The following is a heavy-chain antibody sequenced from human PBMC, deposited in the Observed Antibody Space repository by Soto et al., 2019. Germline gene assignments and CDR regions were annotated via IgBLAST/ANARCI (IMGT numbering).Heavy chain of an antibody. V-gene: IGHV3-7*01. Sequence: EVQLVESGGGLVQPGGSLSLSCAASGFTFSNYWMTWVRQAPGKGLEWVANIKQDGSEKYYVDSVKGRSTISRDNAKNSVYLHMVSLRAEDTAVYYCARVEGAYYGSGSYGFDYWGQGSLVTVSS. CDR3: ARVEGAYYGSGSYGFDY. CDR1: GFTFSNYW. CDR2: IKQDGSEK. J-gene: IGHJ4*02. D-gene: IGHD3-10*01.